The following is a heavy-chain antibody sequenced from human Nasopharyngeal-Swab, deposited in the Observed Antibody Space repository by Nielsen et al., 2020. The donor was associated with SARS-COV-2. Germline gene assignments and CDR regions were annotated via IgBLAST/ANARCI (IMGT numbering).Heavy chain of an antibody. CDR2: ISPTSDYI. D-gene: IGHD3-3*01. J-gene: IGHJ3*02. Sequence: GESLKISCAASGFTFSSYTMNWVRQAPGKGLEWVSSISPTSDYIYYADSVKGRFTISRDNAKNSLFLQMNSLRAEDTAVYYCARGYDFRSGSNAFDIWGQGTMVTVSS. CDR1: GFTFSSYT. V-gene: IGHV3-21*01. CDR3: ARGYDFRSGSNAFDI.